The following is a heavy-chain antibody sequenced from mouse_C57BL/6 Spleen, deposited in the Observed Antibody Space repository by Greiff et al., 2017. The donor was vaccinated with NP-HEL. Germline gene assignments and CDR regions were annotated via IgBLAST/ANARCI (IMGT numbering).Heavy chain of an antibody. D-gene: IGHD1-1*01. CDR2: INPNNGGT. CDR1: GYTFTDYY. J-gene: IGHJ1*03. Sequence: EVQLQQSGPELVKPGASVKISCKASGYTFTDYYMNWVKQSPGQSLEWIGDINPNNGGTSYNQKFKGKATLTVDKSSSTAYMELRSLTSDDASVYYCARNDGSRGYFDVWGTGTTVTVSS. V-gene: IGHV1-26*01. CDR3: ARNDGSRGYFDV.